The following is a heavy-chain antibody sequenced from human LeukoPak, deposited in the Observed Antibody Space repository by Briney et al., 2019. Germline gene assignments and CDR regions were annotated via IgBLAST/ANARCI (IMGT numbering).Heavy chain of an antibody. CDR3: ARAAFYSEYYFDS. Sequence: SETLSLTCTVSGGSISSGDYYWSWIRQPPGKGLEWIAYFYYSGSTYYNPSLKSRVTISVDTSKNQFSLNLISVTAADTAVYYCARAAFYSEYYFDSWGQGTLVTVSS. CDR2: FYYSGST. CDR1: GGSISSGDYY. J-gene: IGHJ4*02. V-gene: IGHV4-30-4*01. D-gene: IGHD3-3*02.